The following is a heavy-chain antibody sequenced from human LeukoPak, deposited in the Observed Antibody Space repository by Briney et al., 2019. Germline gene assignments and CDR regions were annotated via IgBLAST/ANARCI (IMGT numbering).Heavy chain of an antibody. Sequence: GRSLRLSCAASGFTFSSYAMHWVRQAPGKGLEWVAVISNDGGNTYYADSVKGRFTISRDNSKNTLYLQLNSLRAEDTSVYYCARDSTYYYASGSSGPHYFDYWGQGTLVTVSS. D-gene: IGHD3-10*01. CDR1: GFTFSSYA. J-gene: IGHJ4*02. CDR3: ARDSTYYYASGSSGPHYFDY. CDR2: ISNDGGNT. V-gene: IGHV3-30*01.